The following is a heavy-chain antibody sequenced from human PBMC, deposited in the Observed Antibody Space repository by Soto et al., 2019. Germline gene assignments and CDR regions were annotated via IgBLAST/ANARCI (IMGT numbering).Heavy chain of an antibody. D-gene: IGHD3-22*01. V-gene: IGHV3-15*07. CDR2: ITRRTDGGTT. CDR1: GFTLSNTW. Sequence: EVQLVESGGGLVKPGESLRLSCAASGFTLSNTWMNWVRQAPGKGLEWVGRITRRTDGGTTEFAAPVKGRFNILRDDSEDTLYLQMSSLKSEDTGVYYCTTGPGDYSGYYEHDYWGQGTLVTVSS. J-gene: IGHJ4*02. CDR3: TTGPGDYSGYYEHDY.